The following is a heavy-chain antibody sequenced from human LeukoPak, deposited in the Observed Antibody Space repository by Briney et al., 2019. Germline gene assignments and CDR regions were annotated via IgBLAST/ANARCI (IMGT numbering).Heavy chain of an antibody. CDR1: GGSISSGSYY. V-gene: IGHV4-61*01. D-gene: IGHD1-26*01. J-gene: IGHJ4*02. Sequence: SQTLSLTCTVSGGSISSGSYYWSWIRQPPGKGLEWIGYIYYSGSTNYNPSLKSRVTISVDTSKNQFSLKLSSVTAADTAVYYCARVLGAKAPFDYWGQGTLVTVSS. CDR2: IYYSGST. CDR3: ARVLGAKAPFDY.